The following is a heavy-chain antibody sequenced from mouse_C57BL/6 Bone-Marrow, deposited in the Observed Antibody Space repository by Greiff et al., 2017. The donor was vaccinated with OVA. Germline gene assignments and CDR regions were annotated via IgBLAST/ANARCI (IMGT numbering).Heavy chain of an antibody. CDR1: GYTFTDYY. V-gene: IGHV1-19*01. Sequence: VHVKQSGPVLVKPGASVKMSCKASGYTFTDYYMNWVKQSHGKSLEWIGVINPYNGGTSYNQKFKGKATLTVDKSSSTAYMELNSLTSEDSAVYYCARDGGYGNYFDYWGQGTTLTVSS. J-gene: IGHJ2*01. D-gene: IGHD2-2*01. CDR2: INPYNGGT. CDR3: ARDGGYGNYFDY.